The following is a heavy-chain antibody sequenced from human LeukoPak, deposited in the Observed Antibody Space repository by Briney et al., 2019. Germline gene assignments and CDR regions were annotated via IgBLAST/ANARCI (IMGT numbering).Heavy chain of an antibody. V-gene: IGHV3-30*02. D-gene: IGHD5-12*01. J-gene: IGHJ3*02. CDR3: ANPGSGYRTYAFDI. CDR1: GFTFSSYG. Sequence: PGGSLRLSCAASGFTFSSYGMPWVRQAPGKGLEWVAFIRYDGSNKYYADSVKGRFTISRDNSKNTLYLQMNSLRAEDTAVYYCANPGSGYRTYAFDIWGQGTMVTVSS. CDR2: IRYDGSNK.